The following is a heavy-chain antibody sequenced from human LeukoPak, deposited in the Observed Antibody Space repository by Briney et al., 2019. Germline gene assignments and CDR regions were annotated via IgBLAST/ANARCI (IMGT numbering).Heavy chain of an antibody. Sequence: GASLKVSCKASGYTFTSYGISWVRQAPGQGLECMGWISSYNGNTNYAQKLQSRVTMSTDTSTGTAYMELRSLRSDDTAVYYCARRVAVARRDAFDIWGQGTMVTVSS. CDR1: GYTFTSYG. CDR2: ISSYNGNT. V-gene: IGHV1-18*01. D-gene: IGHD6-19*01. CDR3: ARRVAVARRDAFDI. J-gene: IGHJ3*02.